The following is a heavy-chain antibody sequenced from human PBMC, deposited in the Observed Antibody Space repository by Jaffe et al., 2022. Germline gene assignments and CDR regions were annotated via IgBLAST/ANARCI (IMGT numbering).Heavy chain of an antibody. CDR1: GFTFSTHG. V-gene: IGHV3-30*02. CDR2: IRFDGSDE. CDR3: AKELKIASTSTSPFDY. D-gene: IGHD3-3*02. J-gene: IGHJ4*02. Sequence: QVHLVESGGGVVQPGGSLGLSCAASGFTFSTHGMHWVRQAPGKGLEWVAFIRFDGSDEYYADSVQGRFTISRDNSKNTLYLQMISLRAEDTAVYFCAKELKIASTSTSPFDYWGQGTLVTVSS.